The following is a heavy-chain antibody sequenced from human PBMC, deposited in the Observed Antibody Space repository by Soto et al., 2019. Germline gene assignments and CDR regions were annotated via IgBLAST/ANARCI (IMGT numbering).Heavy chain of an antibody. Sequence: LRLSFAASGFTFRDYHMSWIRQAPGKGLEWVSYITSSSYTNYADSVKGRFTISRDNAKNSLYLQMNSLRAEDTAVYYCARGQAAVDVWGQGTTVTAP. CDR3: ARGQAAVDV. CDR1: GFTFRDYH. D-gene: IGHD6-25*01. V-gene: IGHV3-11*06. J-gene: IGHJ6*02. CDR2: ITSSSYT.